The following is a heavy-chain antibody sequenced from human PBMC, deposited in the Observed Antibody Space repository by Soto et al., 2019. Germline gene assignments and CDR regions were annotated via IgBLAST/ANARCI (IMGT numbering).Heavy chain of an antibody. CDR3: ARDHRVAGPSPSDVAFDI. CDR1: GYTFTSYG. D-gene: IGHD6-19*01. V-gene: IGHV1-18*04. CDR2: ISAYNGNT. Sequence: ASVKVSCKASGYTFTSYGISWVRQAPGQGLEGMGWISAYNGNTNYAQKLQGRVTMTTDTSTSTAYMELRSLRSDDTAVYYCARDHRVAGPSPSDVAFDIWGQGTMVTVSS. J-gene: IGHJ3*02.